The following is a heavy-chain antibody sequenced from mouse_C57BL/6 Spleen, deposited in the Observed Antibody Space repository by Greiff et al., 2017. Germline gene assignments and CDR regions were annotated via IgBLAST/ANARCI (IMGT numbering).Heavy chain of an antibody. V-gene: IGHV1-15*01. J-gene: IGHJ2*01. D-gene: IGHD2-3*01. Sequence: QVQLKESGAELVRPGASVTLSCKASGYTFNDTEMHWVKQTPVHGLEWIGAIDPANGGTAYDQKFKGKAILTADKSSSTAYMELRSLTSEDSAVYYCTRWGGYYLYYFDYWGQGTTLTVSS. CDR2: IDPANGGT. CDR3: TRWGGYYLYYFDY. CDR1: GYTFNDTE.